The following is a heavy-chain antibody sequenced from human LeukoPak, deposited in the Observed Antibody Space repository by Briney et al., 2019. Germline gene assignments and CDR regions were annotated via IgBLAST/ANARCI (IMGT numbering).Heavy chain of an antibody. J-gene: IGHJ4*02. Sequence: ASVKVSCKASGYSFTTYGISWVRQALGQGLEWMGWISSNNGNTNYAQKLQGRVTMTTDTSTSTACMELRSLRSDDTAVYYCARGGLLWFGESIDYWGQGSLVTVSS. CDR1: GYSFTTYG. CDR2: ISSNNGNT. D-gene: IGHD3-10*01. CDR3: ARGGLLWFGESIDY. V-gene: IGHV1-18*01.